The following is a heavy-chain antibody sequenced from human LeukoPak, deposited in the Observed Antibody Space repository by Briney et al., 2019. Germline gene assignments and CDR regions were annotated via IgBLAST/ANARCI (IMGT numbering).Heavy chain of an antibody. Sequence: ASVKVSCKASGYTFTSYYMHWVRQAPGQGLEWVAIINPNPSGGSTSYARKFQGRVTMTRDMSTSTVYMEVSSLRSEDTAVYYCARSPTGSGSYYGLDYWGQGTLVTVSS. CDR3: ARSPTGSGSYYGLDY. D-gene: IGHD1-26*01. CDR2: INPNPSGGST. V-gene: IGHV1-46*01. CDR1: GYTFTSYY. J-gene: IGHJ4*02.